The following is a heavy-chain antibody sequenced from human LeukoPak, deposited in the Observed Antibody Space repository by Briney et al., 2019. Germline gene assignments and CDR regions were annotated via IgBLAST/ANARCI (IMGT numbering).Heavy chain of an antibody. Sequence: GGSLRLSCAASGFTFSNYGMHWARQAPGKGLEWVAVISYDGNDKYYADSVKGRFTISRDNSKNTLYLQMNSLRPEDTAVYYCARRTVSPTYWGQGTLVTVSS. CDR2: ISYDGNDK. J-gene: IGHJ4*02. CDR3: ARRTVSPTY. D-gene: IGHD4-17*01. CDR1: GFTFSNYG. V-gene: IGHV3-30*03.